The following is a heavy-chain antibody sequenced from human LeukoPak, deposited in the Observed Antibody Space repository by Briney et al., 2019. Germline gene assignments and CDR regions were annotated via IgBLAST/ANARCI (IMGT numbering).Heavy chain of an antibody. CDR1: GFTFSDYY. CDR2: ISSSGSTI. J-gene: IGHJ6*02. Sequence: GGSLRLSCAASGFTFSDYYMSWIRQAPGKGLEWVSDISSSGSTIYYADSVKGRLTISRDNAKNSLYLQMNSLRAEDTAVYYCARVEYYDSSGFTHYGMDVWGQGTTVTVSS. V-gene: IGHV3-11*01. D-gene: IGHD3-22*01. CDR3: ARVEYYDSSGFTHYGMDV.